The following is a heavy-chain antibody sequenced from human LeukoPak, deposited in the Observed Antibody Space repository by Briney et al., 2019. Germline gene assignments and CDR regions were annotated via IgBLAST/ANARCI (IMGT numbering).Heavy chain of an antibody. J-gene: IGHJ4*02. D-gene: IGHD6-19*01. CDR2: MNPNSGNT. V-gene: IGHV1-8*01. CDR3: TRGSSGRRDN. CDR1: EYTFTSCD. Sequence: ASVKVSYTPSEYTFTSCDINWVRQATGQGLEWMGWMNPNSGNTGYEQSFQGRITMTRDISIGTAYMELSNLTSEDTAIYYCTRGSSGRRDNWGQGTLVTVSA.